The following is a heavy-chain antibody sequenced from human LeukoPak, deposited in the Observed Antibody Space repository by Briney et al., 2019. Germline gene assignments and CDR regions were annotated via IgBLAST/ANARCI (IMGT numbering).Heavy chain of an antibody. D-gene: IGHD6-13*01. CDR2: IYTSGST. J-gene: IGHJ4*02. V-gene: IGHV4-4*07. CDR1: GGSISNYY. CDR3: ARAVSIAAAATIHDY. Sequence: PSETLSLTCTVSGGSISNYYWSWIRQPAGKGLEWIGRIYTSGSTNYNPSRKSRVSMSVDTSKNQFSLKLTSVTAADTAVYYCARAVSIAAAATIHDYWGQGTLVTVSS.